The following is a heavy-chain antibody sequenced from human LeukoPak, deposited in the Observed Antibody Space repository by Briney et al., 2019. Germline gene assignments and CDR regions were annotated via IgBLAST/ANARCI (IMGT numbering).Heavy chain of an antibody. CDR3: ARGGGDDAFDI. J-gene: IGHJ3*02. Sequence: GGSLRLSCAASGFTFSNYGMHWIRQAPGKGLEWVAVIWFDGSNKYYADSVKGRFTISRDNSKSTLYLQLNSLRAEDTAVYYCARGGGDDAFDIWGQGTMVTVSS. V-gene: IGHV3-33*01. CDR2: IWFDGSNK. D-gene: IGHD3-10*01. CDR1: GFTFSNYG.